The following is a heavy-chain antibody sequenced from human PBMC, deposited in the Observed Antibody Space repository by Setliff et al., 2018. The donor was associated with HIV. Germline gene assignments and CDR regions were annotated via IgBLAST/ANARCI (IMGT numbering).Heavy chain of an antibody. D-gene: IGHD6-13*01. CDR3: ARLRWAATAGTWDYYYYGMDV. J-gene: IGHJ6*02. CDR1: GGSIRSSSYY. CDR2: IYYNGNT. V-gene: IGHV4-39*01. Sequence: PSETLSLTCTVSGGSIRSSSYYWGWIRQPPGKGLEWIGSIYYNGNTYYNPSLKSRVTISVDTSKNQFSLKLSSVTAADTAVYYCARLRWAATAGTWDYYYYGMDVWGQGTTVTVSS.